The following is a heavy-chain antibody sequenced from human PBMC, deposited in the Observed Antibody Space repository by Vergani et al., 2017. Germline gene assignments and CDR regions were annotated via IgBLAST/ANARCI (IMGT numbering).Heavy chain of an antibody. CDR1: GFTFSSYG. CDR3: ARDQYCSGGSCYQSSYYYYYYMDV. Sequence: VQLVESGGGLVQPGRSLRLSCAASGFTFSSYGMHWVRQAPGQGLEWVAVIWYDGSNKYYADSVKGRFTISRDNSKNTLYLQMNSLRAEDTAVYYCARDQYCSGGSCYQSSYYYYYYMDVWGKGTTVTVSS. CDR2: IWYDGSNK. J-gene: IGHJ6*03. D-gene: IGHD2-15*01. V-gene: IGHV3-33*01.